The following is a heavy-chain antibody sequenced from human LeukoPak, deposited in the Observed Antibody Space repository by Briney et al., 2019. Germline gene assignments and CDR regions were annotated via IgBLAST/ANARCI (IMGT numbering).Heavy chain of an antibody. Sequence: GASVKVSCKASGYTFTSYAMHWVRQAPGQGLEWMGWINTGNGNTKYSQKFQGRVTITRDTSASTACMELSSLRSEDTAVYYCATDWAAAGTRDFDYWGQGTLVTVSS. CDR1: GYTFTSYA. D-gene: IGHD6-13*01. CDR3: ATDWAAAGTRDFDY. J-gene: IGHJ4*02. CDR2: INTGNGNT. V-gene: IGHV1-3*04.